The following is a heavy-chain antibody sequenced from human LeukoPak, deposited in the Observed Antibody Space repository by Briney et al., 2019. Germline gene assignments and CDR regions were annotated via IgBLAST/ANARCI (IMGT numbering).Heavy chain of an antibody. CDR3: AREVPIYYYDSSGYCDY. D-gene: IGHD3-22*01. V-gene: IGHV1-69*04. CDR1: GGTFSSYA. Sequence: SVKVSCKASGGTFSSYAISWVRQAPGQGLEWMGRIIPILGIANYAQKFQGRVTITADKSTSTAYMELSSLRSEDTAVYYCAREVPIYYYDSSGYCDYWGQGTLVTVSS. J-gene: IGHJ4*02. CDR2: IIPILGIA.